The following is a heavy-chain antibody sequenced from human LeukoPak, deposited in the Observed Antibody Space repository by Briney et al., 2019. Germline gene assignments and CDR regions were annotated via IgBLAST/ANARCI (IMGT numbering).Heavy chain of an antibody. Sequence: ASVKVSCKASGYTFTGYYMHWVRQAPGQGLEWMGWINLNSGGTNYAQKFQGRVTMTRDTSISTAYMELSRLRSDDTAVYYCARPTLSPYYYDSSGDYDYWGQGTLVTVSS. V-gene: IGHV1-2*02. D-gene: IGHD3-22*01. CDR2: INLNSGGT. CDR3: ARPTLSPYYYDSSGDYDY. CDR1: GYTFTGYY. J-gene: IGHJ4*02.